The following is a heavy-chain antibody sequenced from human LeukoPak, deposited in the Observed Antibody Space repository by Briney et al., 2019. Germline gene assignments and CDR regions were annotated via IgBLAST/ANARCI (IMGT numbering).Heavy chain of an antibody. D-gene: IGHD6-13*01. Sequence: SETLSLTCTVSGGSISSSSYYWGWIRQPPGKGLEWIGSIYYSGSTFYNPSLKSRVTISVDTSKNQFSLRLSSVTAADTAVYYCARVTGYVMEDYFDYWGQGTLVTVSS. CDR3: ARVTGYVMEDYFDY. J-gene: IGHJ4*02. CDR1: GGSISSSSYY. V-gene: IGHV4-39*07. CDR2: IYYSGST.